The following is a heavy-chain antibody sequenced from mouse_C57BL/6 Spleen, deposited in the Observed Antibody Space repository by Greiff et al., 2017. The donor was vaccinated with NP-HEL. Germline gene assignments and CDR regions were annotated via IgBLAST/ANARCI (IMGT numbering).Heavy chain of an antibody. Sequence: EVQLVESGGDLVKPGGSLKLSCAASGFTFSSYGMSWVRQTPDKRLEWVATISSGGSYTYYPDSVKGRFTISRDNAKNTLYLQMSSLKSEDTAMYYCARDDDGCPFAYWGQGTLVTVSA. J-gene: IGHJ3*01. CDR2: ISSGGSYT. CDR1: GFTFSSYG. D-gene: IGHD2-3*01. CDR3: ARDDDGCPFAY. V-gene: IGHV5-6*01.